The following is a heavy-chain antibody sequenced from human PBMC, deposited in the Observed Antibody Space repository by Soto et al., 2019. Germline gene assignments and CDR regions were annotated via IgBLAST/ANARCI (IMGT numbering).Heavy chain of an antibody. D-gene: IGHD6-6*01. CDR1: GGTFSSYA. Sequence: SVKVSCKASGGTFSSYAISWVRQAPGQGLEWMGGIIPIFGTANYAQKFQGRVTITADESTSTAYMELSSLRSEDTAVYYCARDPVYSSSPPNWFDPWGQGTLVTVSS. CDR2: IIPIFGTA. CDR3: ARDPVYSSSPPNWFDP. V-gene: IGHV1-69*13. J-gene: IGHJ5*02.